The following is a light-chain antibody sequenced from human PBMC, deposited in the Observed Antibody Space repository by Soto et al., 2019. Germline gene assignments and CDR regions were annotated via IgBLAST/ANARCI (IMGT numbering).Light chain of an antibody. V-gene: IGLV1-47*01. CDR2: RDN. CDR3: AAWDDSLSAVV. Sequence: QAVLTQPPSAYGTPGQRVTISCSGSSSNIGSNYVYWYQQLPGTAPKLLICRDNERPSGVPDRFSGSKSGTSASLAISGLRSEDEADYYCAAWDDSLSAVVFGGGTKLTVL. CDR1: SSNIGSNY. J-gene: IGLJ2*01.